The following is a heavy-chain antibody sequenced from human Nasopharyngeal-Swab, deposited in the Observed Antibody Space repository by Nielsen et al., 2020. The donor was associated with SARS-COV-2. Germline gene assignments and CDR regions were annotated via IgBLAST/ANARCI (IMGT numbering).Heavy chain of an antibody. J-gene: IGHJ3*02. CDR1: GGTFSSYA. CDR3: ARPMATIDAFDI. D-gene: IGHD5-24*01. Sequence: ASVKVSCKASGGTFSSYAISWVRQAPGQGLEWMGGIIPNSGGTNYAQKFQGWVTMTRDTSISTAYMELSRLRSDDTAVYYCARPMATIDAFDIWGQGTMVTVSS. CDR2: IIPNSGGT. V-gene: IGHV1-2*04.